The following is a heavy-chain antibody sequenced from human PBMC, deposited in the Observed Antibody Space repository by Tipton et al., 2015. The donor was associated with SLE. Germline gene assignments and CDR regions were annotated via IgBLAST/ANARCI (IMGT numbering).Heavy chain of an antibody. V-gene: IGHV4-59*01. CDR3: ASDGRDYWYFDL. CDR1: GGSISSYY. CDR2: IYYSGST. J-gene: IGHJ2*01. Sequence: LRLSCTVSGGSISSYYWSWIRQPPGKGLEWIGYIYYSGSTNYNPSLKSRVTISVDTSKNRFSLKPRSVTAADTAVYYCASDGRDYWYFDLWGRGSLVAVSS.